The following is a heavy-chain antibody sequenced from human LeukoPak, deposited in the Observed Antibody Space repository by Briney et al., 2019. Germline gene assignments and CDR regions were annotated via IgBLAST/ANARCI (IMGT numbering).Heavy chain of an antibody. V-gene: IGHV3-7*05. CDR2: IKQDGSEK. Sequence: GGSLRLSCAASGFTFSKYWMIWVRQAPGKGLEWVGNIKQDGSEKRYADSVRGRFTISRDNAQTSLYLQMNSLRAEDTAVYYCARASDPWLQLTWGQGTLVTVSS. CDR3: ARASDPWLQLT. J-gene: IGHJ5*02. D-gene: IGHD5-24*01. CDR1: GFTFSKYW.